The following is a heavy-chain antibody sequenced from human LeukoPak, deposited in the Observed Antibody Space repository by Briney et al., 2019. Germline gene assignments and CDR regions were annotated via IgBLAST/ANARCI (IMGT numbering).Heavy chain of an antibody. V-gene: IGHV5-51*01. CDR1: GYSFTSYW. D-gene: IGHD2-15*01. J-gene: IGHJ4*02. Sequence: GESLKISCKGSGYSFTSYWIDWVRQMPGKGLEWMGIIYPGDSDTRYRPSFQGQVTISADKSISTAYLQWSSLKASDTAMYYCARSGGPELYYFDYWGQGTLVTVSS. CDR2: IYPGDSDT. CDR3: ARSGGPELYYFDY.